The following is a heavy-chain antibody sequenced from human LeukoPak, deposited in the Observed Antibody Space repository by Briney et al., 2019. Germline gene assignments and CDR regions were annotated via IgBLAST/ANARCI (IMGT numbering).Heavy chain of an antibody. CDR2: VIPFPNIT. V-gene: IGHV1-69*04. J-gene: IGHJ4*02. Sequence: SVKVSCTTSGDTFNTYAISWVRQAPGQGLEWMGRVIPFPNITNSAPKFRGRVTITADKSTTTAYMELTSLRSEDTAVYYCARDVDRSGYYGDYWGQGTLVTVSS. CDR1: GDTFNTYA. CDR3: ARDVDRSGYYGDY. D-gene: IGHD3-22*01.